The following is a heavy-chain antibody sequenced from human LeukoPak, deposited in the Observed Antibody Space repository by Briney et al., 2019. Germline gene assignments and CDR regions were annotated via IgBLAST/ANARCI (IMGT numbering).Heavy chain of an antibody. D-gene: IGHD2-2*01. CDR2: ISGSGSTI. CDR1: GFTFSDYY. J-gene: IGHJ6*02. V-gene: IGHV3-11*01. Sequence: GGSLRLSCAASGFTFSDYYMSWIRQAPGKGLEWVSYISGSGSTIYYADSVKGRFTISRDNAKNSLYLQMNSLRAEDTAVYYCARERYCSSTSCLHYYYYYGMDVWGQGTTVTVSS. CDR3: ARERYCSSTSCLHYYYYYGMDV.